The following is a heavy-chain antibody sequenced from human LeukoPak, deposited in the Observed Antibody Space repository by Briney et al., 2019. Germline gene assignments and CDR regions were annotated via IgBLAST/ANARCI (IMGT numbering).Heavy chain of an antibody. D-gene: IGHD6-19*01. Sequence: PGGSLRLSCAASGFTFSSYSMNWVRQAPGKGLEWVSSISSSSSYIYYADSVKGRFTTSRDNSKNTLYLQMNSLRAEDTAVYYCAKGRSSGWYLYQPPLQHWGQGTLVTVSS. CDR1: GFTFSSYS. V-gene: IGHV3-21*04. J-gene: IGHJ1*01. CDR2: ISSSSSYI. CDR3: AKGRSSGWYLYQPPLQH.